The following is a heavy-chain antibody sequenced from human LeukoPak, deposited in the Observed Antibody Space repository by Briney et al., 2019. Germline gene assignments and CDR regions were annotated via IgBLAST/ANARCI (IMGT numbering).Heavy chain of an antibody. J-gene: IGHJ6*03. CDR1: GGSISSSSYY. CDR2: IYYSGST. V-gene: IGHV4-39*01. CDR3: ARVVTSPTSSWSAYAYYYYMDV. D-gene: IGHD6-13*01. Sequence: PSETLSLTCTVSGGSISSSSYYWGWIRQPPGKGLEWIGSIYYSGSTYYNPSLKSRVTISVDTSKNQFSLKLSSVTAADTAVYYCARVVTSPTSSWSAYAYYYYMDVWGKGTTVTVSS.